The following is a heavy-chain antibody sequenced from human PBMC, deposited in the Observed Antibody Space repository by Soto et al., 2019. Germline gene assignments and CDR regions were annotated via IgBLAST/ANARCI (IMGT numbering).Heavy chain of an antibody. D-gene: IGHD3-9*01. CDR3: AKGVDDILTGYFLPSYPYIDV. CDR2: ISGSGGST. V-gene: IGHV3-23*01. Sequence: GGSLRLSCAASGFTFSSYAMSWVRQAPGKGLEWVSAISGSGGSTYYADSVKGRFTISRDNSKNTLYLQMNSLRAEDTAVYYCAKGVDDILTGYFLPSYPYIDVWGKGTTVTVSS. CDR1: GFTFSSYA. J-gene: IGHJ6*03.